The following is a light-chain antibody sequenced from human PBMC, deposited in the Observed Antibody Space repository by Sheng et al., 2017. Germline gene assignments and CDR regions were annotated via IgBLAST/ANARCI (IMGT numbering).Light chain of an antibody. V-gene: IGLV4-69*01. Sequence: QLVLTQSPSASASLGASVKLTCTLSSGHSSYAIAWHQQQPEKGPRYLMNLNNDGSHSKGDGIPDRFSGSSSGAERYLTISSVQSEDEADYYCQTWGTGIQVFGGGTKLTVL. CDR1: SGHSSYA. CDR3: QTWGTGIQV. J-gene: IGLJ2*01. CDR2: LNNDGSH.